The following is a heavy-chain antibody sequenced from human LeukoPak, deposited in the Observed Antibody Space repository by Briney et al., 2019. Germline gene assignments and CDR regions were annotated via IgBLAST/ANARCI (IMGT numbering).Heavy chain of an antibody. CDR3: ARDFGYGSGSYYYYYYMDV. V-gene: IGHV1-69*13. Sequence: SVKVSCKASGGTFSSYPISWVRRAPGQGLEWMGGIIPIFATTNYAQRFQGRVTITADESTTTAYMEMSSLRSEDTAVYYCARDFGYGSGSYYYYYYMDVWGKGTTVTVSS. CDR1: GGTFSSYP. J-gene: IGHJ6*03. D-gene: IGHD3-10*01. CDR2: IIPIFATT.